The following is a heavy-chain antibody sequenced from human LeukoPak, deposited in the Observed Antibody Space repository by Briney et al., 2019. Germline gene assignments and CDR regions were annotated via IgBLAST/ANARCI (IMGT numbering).Heavy chain of an antibody. D-gene: IGHD6-13*01. CDR2: IYYSGST. CDR3: ARDLVGSSWSYGMDV. CDR1: GGSISGYY. J-gene: IGHJ6*02. V-gene: IGHV4-59*01. Sequence: PSETLSLTCTVSGGSISGYYWSWIRQPPGKGLEWIGYIYYSGSTNYNPSLKSRVTISVDTSKNQFSLKLSSVTAADTAVYYCARDLVGSSWSYGMDVWGQGTTVTVSS.